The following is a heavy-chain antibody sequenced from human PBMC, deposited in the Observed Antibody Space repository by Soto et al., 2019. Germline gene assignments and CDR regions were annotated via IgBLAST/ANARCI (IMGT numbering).Heavy chain of an antibody. CDR1: GGSISSGDYY. CDR2: IYYSGST. CDR3: ARWWSGSRQGFDP. V-gene: IGHV4-31*03. Sequence: SETLSLTCTVSGGSISSGDYYWSWIRQHPGKGLEWIGYIYYSGSTYYNPSLKSRVTISVDTSKNQFSLKLSSVTAADTAVYYCARWWSGSRQGFDPWGQGTLVTAPQ. D-gene: IGHD3-3*01. J-gene: IGHJ5*02.